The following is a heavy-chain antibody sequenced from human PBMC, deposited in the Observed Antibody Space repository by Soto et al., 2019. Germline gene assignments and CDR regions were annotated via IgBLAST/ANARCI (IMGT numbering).Heavy chain of an antibody. J-gene: IGHJ6*02. Sequence: QVQLVESGGGVVQPGRSLRLSCAASGFTFSSYAMHWVRQAPGKGLEWVAVISYDGSNKYYADSVKGRFTISRDNSKKTLYLQMNSLRAEDTAVYYCARDSPGIAAAGRGYYYYGMDVWGQGTTVTVSS. D-gene: IGHD6-13*01. V-gene: IGHV3-30-3*01. CDR3: ARDSPGIAAAGRGYYYYGMDV. CDR1: GFTFSSYA. CDR2: ISYDGSNK.